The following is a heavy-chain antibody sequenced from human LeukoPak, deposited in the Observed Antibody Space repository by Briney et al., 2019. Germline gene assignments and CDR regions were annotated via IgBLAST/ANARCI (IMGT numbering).Heavy chain of an antibody. CDR3: ARYVEYSSSWYINYCDY. J-gene: IGHJ4*02. V-gene: IGHV4-31*03. CDR2: IYYSGST. Sequence: SETLSLTCTVSGGSLSSGGYYCSWIRQHPGKGLEWIGYIYYSGSTYYNPSLKSRVTISVDTSKNQFSLKLSSVTAADTAVYYCARYVEYSSSWYINYCDYWGQGTLVTVSS. CDR1: GGSLSSGGYY. D-gene: IGHD6-13*01.